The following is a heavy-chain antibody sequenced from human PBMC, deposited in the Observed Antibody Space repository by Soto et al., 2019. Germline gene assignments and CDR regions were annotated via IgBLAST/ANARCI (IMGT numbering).Heavy chain of an antibody. Sequence: GASVKVSCTASGYTFTSYYMQWVRQAPGQGLEWMGIINPSGGSTSYAQKFQGRVTMTRDTSTSTVYMELSSLRSEDTAVYYCARTSGETGTPSQSENFDYWGQGTLVTVSS. CDR2: INPSGGST. D-gene: IGHD1-1*01. J-gene: IGHJ4*02. CDR1: GYTFTSYY. V-gene: IGHV1-46*01. CDR3: ARTSGETGTPSQSENFDY.